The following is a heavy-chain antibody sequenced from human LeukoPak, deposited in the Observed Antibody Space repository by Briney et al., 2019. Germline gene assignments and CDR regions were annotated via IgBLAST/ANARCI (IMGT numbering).Heavy chain of an antibody. CDR3: ARTTMVRGTYYMDV. J-gene: IGHJ6*03. CDR1: GGSISSGSYY. CDR2: IYTSGST. D-gene: IGHD3-10*01. V-gene: IGHV4-61*02. Sequence: ASQTLSLTCTVSGGSISSGSYYWSWIRQPAGKGLEWIGRIYTSGSTNYNPSLKSRVTISVDTSKNQFSLKLSSVTAADTAVYYCARTTMVRGTYYMDVWGKGTTVTISS.